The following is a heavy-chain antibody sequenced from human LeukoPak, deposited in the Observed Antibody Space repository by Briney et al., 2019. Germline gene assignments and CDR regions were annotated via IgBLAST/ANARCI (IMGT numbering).Heavy chain of an antibody. CDR2: IYSSGST. CDR3: ARAGIAAAYNWFDP. J-gene: IGHJ5*02. CDR1: GGSFSSYY. Sequence: SETLSLTCTVSGGSFSSYYWSWIRQPAGKGLEWIGRIYSSGSTDYNPSLKSRLTMSVDTSKNQFSLKLSSVTAADTAVYYCARAGIAAAYNWFDPWGQGTLVTVSS. V-gene: IGHV4-4*07. D-gene: IGHD6-6*01.